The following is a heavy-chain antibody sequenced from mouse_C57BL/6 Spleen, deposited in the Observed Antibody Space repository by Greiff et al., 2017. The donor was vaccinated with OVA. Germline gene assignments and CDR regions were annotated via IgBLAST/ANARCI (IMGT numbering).Heavy chain of an antibody. Sequence: VQLQQSGPVLVKPGPSVKLSCKASGFTFTDYDMHWVKQSPGKSLEWIGFVYPCNGGTSYNQKFKGKATLTVDTSSSTAYMELHSLTSEDSAVDYCAGLDYDYDGFDYWGQGTTLTVSS. CDR1: GFTFTDYD. D-gene: IGHD2-4*01. CDR3: AGLDYDYDGFDY. J-gene: IGHJ2*01. V-gene: IGHV1-36*01. CDR2: VYPCNGGT.